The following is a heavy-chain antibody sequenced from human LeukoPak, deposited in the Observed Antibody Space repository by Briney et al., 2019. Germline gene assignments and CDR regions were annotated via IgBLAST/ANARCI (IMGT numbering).Heavy chain of an antibody. Sequence: GGSLRLSCAASGFTFSSYGMHWVRQAPGKGLEWVAFIRYDGSNKYYADSVKGRFTISRDNSKNTLYLQMNSLRAEDTAVYYCAKDGVEAYCGGDCYSPYYFDYWGQGTLVTVSS. CDR3: AKDGVEAYCGGDCYSPYYFDY. CDR2: IRYDGSNK. J-gene: IGHJ4*02. V-gene: IGHV3-30*02. D-gene: IGHD2-21*01. CDR1: GFTFSSYG.